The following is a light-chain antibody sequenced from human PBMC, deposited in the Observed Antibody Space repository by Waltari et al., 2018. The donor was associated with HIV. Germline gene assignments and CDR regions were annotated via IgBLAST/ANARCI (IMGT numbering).Light chain of an antibody. V-gene: IGLV2-23*02. Sequence: QSALTQPASVSGSPGQSITIACTGTSSDVGTYNLVSWYQHHPDKAPKLVIYEVNKRPSVMSNRFSGSKSVNTASLTISGLQAEDEADYYCCSYTGGSTLVFGGGTKLTVL. CDR2: EVN. CDR1: SSDVGTYNL. CDR3: CSYTGGSTLV. J-gene: IGLJ3*02.